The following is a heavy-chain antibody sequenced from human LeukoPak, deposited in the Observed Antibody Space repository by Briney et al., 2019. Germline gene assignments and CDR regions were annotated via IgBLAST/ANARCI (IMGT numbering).Heavy chain of an antibody. CDR2: ISSNGGTT. D-gene: IGHD3-9*01. V-gene: IGHV3-64*04. CDR3: AKKRGPYFDIQEGLDY. CDR1: GFTFSSYA. Sequence: QPGGSLRLSCSASGFTFSSYAMHWVRQAPGKGLEYVSAISSNGGTTYYADSVKGRFTISRDNSKHTLSLQMNSLRPEDTAVYDCAKKRGPYFDIQEGLDYWGQGTLVTVSS. J-gene: IGHJ4*02.